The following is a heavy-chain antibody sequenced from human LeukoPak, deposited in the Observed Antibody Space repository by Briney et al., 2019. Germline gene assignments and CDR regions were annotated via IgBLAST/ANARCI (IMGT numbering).Heavy chain of an antibody. CDR3: ARVNYGDYGVLDY. CDR1: GASISGNY. CDR2: IYYSGST. J-gene: IGHJ4*02. V-gene: IGHV4-59*08. D-gene: IGHD4-17*01. Sequence: PSETLSLTCTVSGASISGNYWSWIRQPPGKGLEWIGYIYYSGSTKYNPSLNSRVTISADTSKNQFSLKLNSVTAADTAVYYCARVNYGDYGVLDYWGQGTLVTVSS.